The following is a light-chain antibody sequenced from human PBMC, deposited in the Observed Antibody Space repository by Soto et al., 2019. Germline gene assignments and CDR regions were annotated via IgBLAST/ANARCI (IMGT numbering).Light chain of an antibody. J-gene: IGLJ1*01. CDR2: AVD. CDR3: SPYAVDNFHYV. CDR1: SSDVGAYNY. Sequence: QSVLTQPPSASGSPGQSVTISCTGTSSDVGAYNYVSWYQQHPGKAPKLMIYAVDKRPSGVPDRFSGSKSGNTASLTVTGLQAVDEADYYCSPYAVDNFHYVFGTGINVTVL. V-gene: IGLV2-8*01.